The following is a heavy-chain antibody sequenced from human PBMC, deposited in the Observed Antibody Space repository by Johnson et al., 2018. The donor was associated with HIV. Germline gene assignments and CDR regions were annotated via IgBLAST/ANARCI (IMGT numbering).Heavy chain of an antibody. CDR2: IRCDGSNK. V-gene: IGHV3-33*01. D-gene: IGHD3-22*01. CDR1: GLTFSNYG. CDR3: ARAHYDSSGLSHSNDDAFDI. Sequence: QVQLVESGGGVVQPGGSLRLSCAASGLTFSNYGSHWVRQAPGKGLEWVAVIRCDGSNKYYVDSVKGRLTISRDNSKNTLYLHMNRLRAEDTAVYYCARAHYDSSGLSHSNDDAFDIWGLGTIVTVAS. J-gene: IGHJ3*02.